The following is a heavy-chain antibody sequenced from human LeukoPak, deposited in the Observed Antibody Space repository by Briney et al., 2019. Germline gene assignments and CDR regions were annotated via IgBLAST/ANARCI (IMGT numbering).Heavy chain of an antibody. D-gene: IGHD3-10*01. V-gene: IGHV3-74*01. CDR1: RFTFSTYW. J-gene: IGHJ4*02. CDR2: INSDGSST. Sequence: GGSLRLSCAASRFTFSTYWMHWVRQAPGKGLVWVSRINSDGSSTSYADFVKGRFTISRDDAKNTLSLQMNSLRAEDTAVYSCVSDNGDWGQGTLVTVSS. CDR3: VSDNGD.